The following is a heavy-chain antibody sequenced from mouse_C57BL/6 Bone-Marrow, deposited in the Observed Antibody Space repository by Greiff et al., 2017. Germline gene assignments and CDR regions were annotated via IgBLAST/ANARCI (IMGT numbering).Heavy chain of an antibody. CDR2: ISSGGSYT. V-gene: IGHV5-6*01. CDR1: GFTFSSYG. J-gene: IGHJ4*01. CDR3: ARRPYYAMDY. Sequence: EVQRVESGGDLVKPGGSLKLSCAASGFTFSSYGMSWVRQTPDKRLEWVATISSGGSYTYYPDSVKGRFPISRDNAKNTLYLQMSSLKSEDTAMYYCARRPYYAMDYWGQGTSVTVSS.